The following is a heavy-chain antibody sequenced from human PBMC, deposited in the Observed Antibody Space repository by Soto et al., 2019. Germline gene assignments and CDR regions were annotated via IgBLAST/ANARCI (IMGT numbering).Heavy chain of an antibody. J-gene: IGHJ4*02. V-gene: IGHV4-59*01. CDR1: GDPISAYS. Sequence: SETLSLTCTVSGDPISAYSWSWVRQPTGKGLEWIGNIHYNGNTKYNPSLKSRVSMSVDTSKNQFSLRLISVTAADTAKYFCAREGNLGRWLQPLDFWGQGTLVTVSS. CDR2: IHYNGNT. D-gene: IGHD5-12*01. CDR3: AREGNLGRWLQPLDF.